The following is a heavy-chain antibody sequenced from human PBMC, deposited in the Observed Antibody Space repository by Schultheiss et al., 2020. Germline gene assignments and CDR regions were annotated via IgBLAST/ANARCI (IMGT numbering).Heavy chain of an antibody. Sequence: ASVKVSGKASGYTFTSYGISWVRQAPGQGLEWMGRINPNSGGTNYAQKFQGRVTMTRNTSISTAYMELSSLRSEDTAVYYCARGWYYGSGSYFDYWGQGTLVTVSS. CDR3: ARGWYYGSGSYFDY. CDR1: GYTFTSYG. CDR2: INPNSGGT. D-gene: IGHD3-10*01. V-gene: IGHV1-8*02. J-gene: IGHJ4*02.